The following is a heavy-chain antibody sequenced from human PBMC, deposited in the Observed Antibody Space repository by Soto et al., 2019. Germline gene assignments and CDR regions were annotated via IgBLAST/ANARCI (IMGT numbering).Heavy chain of an antibody. Sequence: QVQLVQSGAEVRKPGASVKLSCKASGKPLSGFEFNWLRQAAGQGLEGMGWMNPNSGTTGYAQKFQGRVTMSRNTSIRTAYMELNSLRSEDTAVYYCATGTVTSDAFDIWGQGTMVTVSS. V-gene: IGHV1-8*01. J-gene: IGHJ3*02. CDR1: GKPLSGFE. D-gene: IGHD4-4*01. CDR3: ATGTVTSDAFDI. CDR2: MNPNSGTT.